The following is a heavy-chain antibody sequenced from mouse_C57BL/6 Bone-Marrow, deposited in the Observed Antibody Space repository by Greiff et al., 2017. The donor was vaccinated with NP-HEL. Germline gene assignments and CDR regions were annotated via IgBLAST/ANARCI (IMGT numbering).Heavy chain of an antibody. D-gene: IGHD3-2*02. CDR3: ARDRSSGYDYAMDY. CDR1: GFTFSDYY. Sequence: EVMLVESEGGLVQPGSSMKLSCTASGFTFSDYYMAWVRQVPEKGLEWVANINYDGSSTYYLDSLQSRFIISRDNAKNILYLQMSSLKSEDTATYYSARDRSSGYDYAMDYWGQGTSVTVSS. V-gene: IGHV5-16*01. CDR2: INYDGSST. J-gene: IGHJ4*01.